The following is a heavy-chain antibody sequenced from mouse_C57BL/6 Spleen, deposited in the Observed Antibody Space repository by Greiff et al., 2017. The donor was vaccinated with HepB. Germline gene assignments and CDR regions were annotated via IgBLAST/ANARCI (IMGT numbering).Heavy chain of an antibody. J-gene: IGHJ4*01. V-gene: IGHV1-52*01. CDR3: AREGYYYGSSYFMDY. Sequence: QVQLQQPGAELVRPGSSVKLSCKASGYTFTSYWMHWVKQRPIQGLEWIGNIDPSDSETHYNQKFKDKATLTVDKSSSTAYMQLSSLTSEDSAVYYCAREGYYYGSSYFMDYWGQGTSVTVSS. CDR1: GYTFTSYW. D-gene: IGHD1-1*01. CDR2: IDPSDSET.